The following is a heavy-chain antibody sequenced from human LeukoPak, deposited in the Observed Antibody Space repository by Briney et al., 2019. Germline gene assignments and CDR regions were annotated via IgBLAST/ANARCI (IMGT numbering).Heavy chain of an antibody. CDR3: ARDLRYSDILTGYSDDVFDV. J-gene: IGHJ3*01. V-gene: IGHV4-59*01. CDR1: GGSISTYY. D-gene: IGHD3-9*01. Sequence: SETLSLTCTVSGGSISTYYWSWIRQPPGKGLEWIGYVYYTGSTNYNPSLKSRVTISLLASENQFSLKLNSVTAADTAVYYCARDLRYSDILTGYSDDVFDVWGQGTMVTVSS. CDR2: VYYTGST.